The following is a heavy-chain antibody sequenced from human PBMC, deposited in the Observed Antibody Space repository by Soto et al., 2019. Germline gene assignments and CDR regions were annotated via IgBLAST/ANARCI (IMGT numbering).Heavy chain of an antibody. D-gene: IGHD3-10*01. CDR1: GYSFTTYA. CDR2: INAGSGDT. V-gene: IGHV1-3*01. CDR3: ARASGYFFGSDYYYHYGIDV. J-gene: IGHJ6*02. Sequence: ASVKVSCKASGYSFTTYAIHWVRQAPGQGLEWMGWINAGSGDTKYSQTFHDRVTITNDTSASTAYMELSSLRSEDTAVYYCARASGYFFGSDYYYHYGIDVRAQRTTVTGSS.